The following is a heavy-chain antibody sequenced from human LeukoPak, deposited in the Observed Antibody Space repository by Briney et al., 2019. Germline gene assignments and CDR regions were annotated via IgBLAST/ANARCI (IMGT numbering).Heavy chain of an antibody. CDR2: ISWNSGSI. Sequence: GGSLRLSCATSGFTFDDYAMHWVRQAPGRGLEWVSGISWNSGSIAYADSVKGRFTISRDNAKNSLYLQMNSLRPEDTAFYYCAQGRLRDYYDTSGYFRWGQGTLVTVSS. J-gene: IGHJ4*02. V-gene: IGHV3-9*01. CDR1: GFTFDDYA. D-gene: IGHD3-22*01. CDR3: AQGRLRDYYDTSGYFR.